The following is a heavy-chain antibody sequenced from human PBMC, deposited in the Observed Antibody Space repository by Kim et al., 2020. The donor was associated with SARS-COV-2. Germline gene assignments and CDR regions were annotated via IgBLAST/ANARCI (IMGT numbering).Heavy chain of an antibody. CDR3: ARDGGSGWPHNFDY. CDR2: IYYSGST. V-gene: IGHV4-59*13. Sequence: SETLSLTCTVSGGSISSYYWSWIRQPPGKGLEWIGYIYYSGSTNYNPSLKSRVTISVDTSKNQFSLKLSSVTAADTAVYYCARDGGSGWPHNFDYWGQGTLVTVSS. D-gene: IGHD6-19*01. J-gene: IGHJ4*02. CDR1: GGSISSYY.